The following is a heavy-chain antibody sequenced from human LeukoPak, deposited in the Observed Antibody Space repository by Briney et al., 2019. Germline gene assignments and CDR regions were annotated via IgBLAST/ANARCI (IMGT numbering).Heavy chain of an antibody. V-gene: IGHV3-9*01. CDR2: ISWNSGSI. D-gene: IGHD3-10*01. J-gene: IGHJ4*02. CDR1: GFTFDDYA. CDR3: AKDMRYYGSGSYIGYFDY. Sequence: GGSLRLSCAASGFTFDDYAMHWVRQAPGKGLEWVSGISWNSGSIGYADSVKGRFTISRDNAKNSLYLQMNSLRAEDTALYYCAKDMRYYGSGSYIGYFDYWGQGTLVTVSS.